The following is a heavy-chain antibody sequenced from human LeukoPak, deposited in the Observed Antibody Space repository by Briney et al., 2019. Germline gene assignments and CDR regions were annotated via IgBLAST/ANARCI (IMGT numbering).Heavy chain of an antibody. CDR1: GFTFSSYA. CDR3: AREEGVTGTTWDAYYYMDV. Sequence: GGSLRLSCAASGFTFSSYAMSWVRQAPGKGLEWVSAISGSGGSTYYADSVKGRFTISRDNAKNSLYLQMNSLRAEDTAVYYCAREEGVTGTTWDAYYYMDVWGKGTTVTISS. V-gene: IGHV3-23*01. D-gene: IGHD1-20*01. CDR2: ISGSGGST. J-gene: IGHJ6*03.